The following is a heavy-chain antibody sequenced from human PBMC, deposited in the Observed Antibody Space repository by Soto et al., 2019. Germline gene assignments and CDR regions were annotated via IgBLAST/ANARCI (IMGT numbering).Heavy chain of an antibody. Sequence: QVQLVQSGAEVKKPGSSVKVSCKASGGTFSSYTISWVRQAPGQGLEWMGRIIPIIGIANYAQKFQGRVTITADKSTSTAYMALSSLRSEETAVYYCARGRPLGFVELYWFDPWVQGTLGTDSS. D-gene: IGHD3-10*01. CDR2: IIPIIGIA. CDR1: GGTFSSYT. V-gene: IGHV1-69*02. CDR3: ARGRPLGFVELYWFDP. J-gene: IGHJ5*02.